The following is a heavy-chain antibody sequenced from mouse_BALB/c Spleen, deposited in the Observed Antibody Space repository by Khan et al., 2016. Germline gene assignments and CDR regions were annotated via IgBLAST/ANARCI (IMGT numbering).Heavy chain of an antibody. V-gene: IGHV10-1*02. CDR3: VRQRLLTPYWYFDV. D-gene: IGHD2-3*01. CDR1: GFTFNTYA. J-gene: IGHJ1*01. Sequence: EVQLVESGGGLVQPKGSLKLSCAASGFTFNTYAMNWVRQAPGKGLEWVARIRSKSNNYATYYADSVKDRFTISRDDSQSMIYLQMNNLKTEDTAMYYCVRQRLLTPYWYFDVWGAGTTVTVSS. CDR2: IRSKSNNYAT.